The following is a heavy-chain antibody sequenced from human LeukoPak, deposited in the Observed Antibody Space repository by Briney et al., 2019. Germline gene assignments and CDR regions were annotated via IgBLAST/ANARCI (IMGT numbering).Heavy chain of an antibody. Sequence: GGSLRLSCAASGFIFSNYAMSWVRQAPGEGLEWVSGISGSGDSSYYADSVKGRFTISRGNSGNTLYLQMNSLRAEDTAVYYCAKDLYGFYAMDVWGQGTTVTVSS. V-gene: IGHV3-23*01. CDR1: GFIFSNYA. CDR2: ISGSGDSS. J-gene: IGHJ6*02. CDR3: AKDLYGFYAMDV. D-gene: IGHD4-17*01.